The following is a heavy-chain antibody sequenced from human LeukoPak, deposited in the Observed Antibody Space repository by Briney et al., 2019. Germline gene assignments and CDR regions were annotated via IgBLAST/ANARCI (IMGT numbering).Heavy chain of an antibody. J-gene: IGHJ6*03. CDR1: GYTFTSYY. V-gene: IGHV1-46*01. CDR2: INPSGGST. D-gene: IGHD4-23*01. CDR3: ARGLGNPGGRYYYYYYMDV. Sequence: GASVKVSCKASGYTFTSYYMHWVRQAPGQGLEWMGIINPSGGSTSYAQKFQGRVTMTRDTSTSTVYMELSSLRSEDTAVYYCARGLGNPGGRYYYYYYMDVWGKGTTVTVSS.